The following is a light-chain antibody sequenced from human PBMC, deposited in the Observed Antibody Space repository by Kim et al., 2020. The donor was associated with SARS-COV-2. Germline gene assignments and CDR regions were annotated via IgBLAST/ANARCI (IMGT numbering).Light chain of an antibody. Sequence: CPGQSPPHSWRGSESVGSNLAWYPQKPGQAHTPLISGAPTRDAGLLAMFSGSVSGTEFTLTVSSLRSEDLAFYYCQQYNDWPPTFGQGTKLEI. J-gene: IGKJ2*01. CDR2: GAP. V-gene: IGKV3-15*01. CDR1: ESVGSN. CDR3: QQYNDWPPT.